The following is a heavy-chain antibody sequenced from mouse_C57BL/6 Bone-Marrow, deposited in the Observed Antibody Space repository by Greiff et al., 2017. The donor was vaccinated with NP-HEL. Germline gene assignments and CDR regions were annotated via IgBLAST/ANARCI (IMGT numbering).Heavy chain of an antibody. CDR2: IHPNSGST. CDR1: GYTFTSYW. V-gene: IGHV1-64*01. D-gene: IGHD2-1*01. J-gene: IGHJ2*01. Sequence: VQLQQPGAELVKPGASVKLSCKASGYTFTSYWMHWVKQRPGQGLEWIGMIHPNSGSTNYNEKFKSKATLTVDKSSSTAYMQLSSLTSEDSAVYYCARSGSIYYGNSCDYWGQGTTLTVSS. CDR3: ARSGSIYYGNSCDY.